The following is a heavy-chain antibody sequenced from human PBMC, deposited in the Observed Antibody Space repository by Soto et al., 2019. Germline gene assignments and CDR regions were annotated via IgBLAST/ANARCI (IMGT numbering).Heavy chain of an antibody. CDR2: IGGGDT. Sequence: GGSLRLSCAASGFTLNTYAMSWVRQAPGKGLEWVSGIGGGDTHYADSVTGRFTISRDDSKSMVFLQMNSLRAEDTAVYYCVKDRMSYNAVWDPFDVWGQGTLVTVSS. J-gene: IGHJ3*01. V-gene: IGHV3-23*01. CDR3: VKDRMSYNAVWDPFDV. D-gene: IGHD3-10*01. CDR1: GFTLNTYA.